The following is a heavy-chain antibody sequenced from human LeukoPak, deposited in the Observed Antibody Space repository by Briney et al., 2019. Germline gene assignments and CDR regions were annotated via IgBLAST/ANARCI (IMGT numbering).Heavy chain of an antibody. D-gene: IGHD3-16*01. CDR1: GFTFSSYS. CDR3: AREEYGGRVFDY. CDR2: ISSSPSYI. J-gene: IGHJ4*02. Sequence: GSLRLSCAASGFTFSSYSMNWVRQAPGKGLEWVSYISSSPSYIYYADSVKGRFTISRDNAKNSLYLQMNSLRAEDTAVYYCAREEYGGRVFDYWGQGTLVTVSS. V-gene: IGHV3-21*01.